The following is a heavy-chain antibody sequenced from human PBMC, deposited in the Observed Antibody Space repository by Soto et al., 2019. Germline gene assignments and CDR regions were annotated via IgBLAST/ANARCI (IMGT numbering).Heavy chain of an antibody. CDR3: ARIAFDNYYYYGMDV. Sequence: SVKVSCKASGYTFTSYGISWVRQAPGQGLEWMGWISAYNGNTNYAQKLQGRVTMTTDTSTSTAYMELRSLRSDDTAVYYCARIAFDNYYYYGMDVWGQGTTVTGSS. CDR1: GYTFTSYG. V-gene: IGHV1-18*01. D-gene: IGHD2-21*01. CDR2: ISAYNGNT. J-gene: IGHJ6*02.